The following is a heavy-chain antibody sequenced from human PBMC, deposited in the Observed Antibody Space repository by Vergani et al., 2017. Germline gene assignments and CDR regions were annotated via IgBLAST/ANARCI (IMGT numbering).Heavy chain of an antibody. CDR3: AKDLLAVAGTYNDS. D-gene: IGHD6-19*01. J-gene: IGHJ4*02. CDR2: ISYAGSNK. CDR1: GFTFSSYG. Sequence: QVQLVESGGGVVQPGRSLRLSCAASGFTFSSYGMHWVRQAPGKGLEWVAVISYAGSNKYYADSVKGRFTISSDNAKNTQYRQMNSLRAEDTAVYYCAKDLLAVAGTYNDSWGQGTLVTVSS. V-gene: IGHV3-30*18.